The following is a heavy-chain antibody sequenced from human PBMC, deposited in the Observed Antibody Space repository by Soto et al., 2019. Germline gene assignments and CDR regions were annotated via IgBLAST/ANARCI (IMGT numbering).Heavy chain of an antibody. CDR3: AHSKYSRSSFDY. V-gene: IGHV2-5*02. CDR2: IYWDDDK. CDR1: GFSLSTSDVG. D-gene: IGHD6-6*01. Sequence: VSGPTLVNPTQTLTLTCTFSGFSLSTSDVGVGWIRQPPGKALEWLAIIYWDDDKRYSPSLKSRLTITKDTSKNQVVLTVTNMDPVDTATYYCAHSKYSRSSFDYWGQGTLLTVSS. J-gene: IGHJ4*02.